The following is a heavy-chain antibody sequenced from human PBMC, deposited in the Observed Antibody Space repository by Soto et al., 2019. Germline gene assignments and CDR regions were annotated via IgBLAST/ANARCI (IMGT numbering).Heavy chain of an antibody. Sequence: SDPLSLLCAVYGGSFRGYYWSWIRQPPGKGLEWIGEINHSGSTNYNPSLKRRLTISVDTSKNQFSLKLSSVTAADTAVYYCASSRGYGSYYFDYWGQGTVVTVSS. CDR2: INHSGST. D-gene: IGHD3-10*01. J-gene: IGHJ4*02. CDR1: GGSFRGYY. CDR3: ASSRGYGSYYFDY. V-gene: IGHV4-34*01.